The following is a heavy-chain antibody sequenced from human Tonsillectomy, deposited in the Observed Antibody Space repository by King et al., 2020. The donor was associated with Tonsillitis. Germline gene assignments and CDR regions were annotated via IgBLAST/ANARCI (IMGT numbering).Heavy chain of an antibody. CDR1: GYTFTGYY. D-gene: IGHD4-23*01. Sequence: QLVQSGAEVKKPGASVKVSCKASGYTFTGYYMHWVRQAPGQGLEWMGWINPNSGGTNYAQKFQGRVTMTRVTSISTAYMELSRLRSDATAVDYCARAGTTVVTVYWYFDLWGRGTLVTVSS. V-gene: IGHV1-2*02. J-gene: IGHJ2*01. CDR3: ARAGTTVVTVYWYFDL. CDR2: INPNSGGT.